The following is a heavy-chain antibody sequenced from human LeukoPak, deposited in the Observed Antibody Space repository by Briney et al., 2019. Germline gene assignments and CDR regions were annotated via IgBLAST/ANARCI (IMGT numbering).Heavy chain of an antibody. CDR3: ARYSSSWYDAFDI. CDR2: IYTSGST. CDR1: GGSISSYY. D-gene: IGHD6-13*01. J-gene: IGHJ3*02. V-gene: IGHV4-4*09. Sequence: SETLSLTCTVSGGSISSYYWSWVRQPPGKGLEWIGYIYTSGSTNYNPSLKSRVTISVDTSKNQFSLKLSSVTAADTAVYYCARYSSSWYDAFDIWGQGTMVTVSS.